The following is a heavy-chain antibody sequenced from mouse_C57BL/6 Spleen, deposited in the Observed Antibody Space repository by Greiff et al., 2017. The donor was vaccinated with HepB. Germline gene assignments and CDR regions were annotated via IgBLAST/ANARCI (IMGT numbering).Heavy chain of an antibody. D-gene: IGHD2-2*01. CDR2: ISSGSSTI. CDR1: GFTFSDYG. J-gene: IGHJ3*01. CDR3: ARERLRRKAWFAY. Sequence: EVKLVESGGGLVKPGGSLKLSCAASGFTFSDYGMHWVRQAPEKGLEWVAYISSGSSTIYYADTVKGRFTISRDNAKNTLFLQMTSLRSEDTAMYYCARERLRRKAWFAYWGQGTLVTVSA. V-gene: IGHV5-17*01.